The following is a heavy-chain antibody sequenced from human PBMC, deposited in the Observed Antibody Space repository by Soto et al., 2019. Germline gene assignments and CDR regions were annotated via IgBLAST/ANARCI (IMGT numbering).Heavy chain of an antibody. CDR1: GYTFTTYG. CDR2: ISPYNGTT. Sequence: ASVKVSCKASGYTFTTYGISWVRQAPGQGLEWMGWISPYNGTTKYAEKFQGEMTMTTDTATSTAYMDLRSRRSDDTAVYYCARDGERDTGLNFYYYLHGMDAWGQGTRFTVSS. D-gene: IGHD1-1*01. J-gene: IGHJ6*02. CDR3: ARDGERDTGLNFYYYLHGMDA. V-gene: IGHV1-18*04.